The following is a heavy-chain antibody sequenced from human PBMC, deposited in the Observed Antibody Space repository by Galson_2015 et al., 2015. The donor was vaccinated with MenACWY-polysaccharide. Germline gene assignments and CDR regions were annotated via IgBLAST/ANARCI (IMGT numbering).Heavy chain of an antibody. CDR2: INSDGSSK. CDR1: GFTFSSYW. V-gene: IGHV3-74*01. D-gene: IGHD5-18*01. CDR3: ASSIQLAS. Sequence: LRLSCAASGFTFSSYWMHWVRQAPGKGLVWVSRINSDGSSKSYADSVKGRFTISRDNAKNTLYLQMNSLGVEDTAVYYCASSIQLASWGQGTLVTVSS. J-gene: IGHJ5*02.